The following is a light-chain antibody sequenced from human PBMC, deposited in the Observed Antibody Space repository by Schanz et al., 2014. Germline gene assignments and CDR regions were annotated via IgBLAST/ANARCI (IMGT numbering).Light chain of an antibody. J-gene: IGKJ1*01. Sequence: EIVLTQSPGTLSLSPGERATLSCRASQSISSSFLAWYQQRPGQAPRLLIYGASQRATGIPDRFSGSDSGTDFTLTISSLQPEDFATYFCQQSHDGVWTFGQGTTVEIK. CDR2: GAS. CDR3: QQSHDGVWT. CDR1: QSISSSF. V-gene: IGKV3-20*01.